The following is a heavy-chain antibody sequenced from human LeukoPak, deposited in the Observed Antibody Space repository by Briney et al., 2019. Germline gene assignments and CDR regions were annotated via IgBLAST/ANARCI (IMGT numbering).Heavy chain of an antibody. J-gene: IGHJ4*02. CDR1: GVSISSYY. CDR2: IYYSGST. CDR3: ARSLIAAAGTYYFDY. Sequence: SETLSLTCTVSGVSISSYYWSWIRQPPGKGLEWIGYIYYSGSTNYNPSLKSRVTISVDTSKNQFSLKLSSVTAADTAVYYCARSLIAAAGTYYFDYWGQGTLVTVSS. V-gene: IGHV4-59*01. D-gene: IGHD6-13*01.